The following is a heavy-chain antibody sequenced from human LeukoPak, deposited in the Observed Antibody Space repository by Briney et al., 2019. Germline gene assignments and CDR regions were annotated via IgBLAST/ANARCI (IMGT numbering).Heavy chain of an antibody. Sequence: PSQTLSLTCTVSGGSISSGVYYWSWIRQHPGKGLEWIGYIYYSGSTYYNPSLKSRVTISVDTSKNQFSLKLGSVTAADTAVYYCARDAVAGLLDYWGQGTLVTVSS. V-gene: IGHV4-31*03. CDR3: ARDAVAGLLDY. CDR1: GGSISSGVYY. J-gene: IGHJ4*02. CDR2: IYYSGST. D-gene: IGHD6-19*01.